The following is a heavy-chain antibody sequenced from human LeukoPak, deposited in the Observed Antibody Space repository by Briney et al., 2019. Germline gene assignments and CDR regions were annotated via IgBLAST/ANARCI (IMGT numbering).Heavy chain of an antibody. J-gene: IGHJ4*02. V-gene: IGHV3-21*04. D-gene: IGHD1-1*01. CDR1: GFIFSDYS. CDR3: ARERDRGTQLADHFDH. Sequence: GGSLRLSCATSGFIFSDYSMAWVRQAPGRGLEWVAVISGRSGYIAYADSVKGRFTISRDNSENTLYLQMNSLRAEDTAVYYCARERDRGTQLADHFDHRGQGTLLTVSS. CDR2: ISGRSGYI.